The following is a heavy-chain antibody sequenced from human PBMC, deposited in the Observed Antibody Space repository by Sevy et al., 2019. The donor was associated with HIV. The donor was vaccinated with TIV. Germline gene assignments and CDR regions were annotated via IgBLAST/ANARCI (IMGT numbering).Heavy chain of an antibody. D-gene: IGHD1-26*01. CDR1: RFTFKTYW. Sequence: GESLKISCAASRFTFKTYWMSWVRQAPGKGLEWVGNIKEDGSAKCYADSVRGRFTISRDNAKNSLYLQMSSLRVEDTAVYYCARDSPGYGGYSYWGQGTLVTVSS. CDR2: IKEDGSAK. V-gene: IGHV3-7*01. CDR3: ARDSPGYGGYSY. J-gene: IGHJ4*01.